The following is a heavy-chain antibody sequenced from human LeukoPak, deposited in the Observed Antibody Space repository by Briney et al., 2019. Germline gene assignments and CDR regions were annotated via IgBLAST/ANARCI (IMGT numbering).Heavy chain of an antibody. J-gene: IGHJ4*02. CDR1: GFRVSGYD. CDR3: ARDSYGSSTFSIFDY. CDR2: ISSSSSTI. D-gene: IGHD3-10*01. V-gene: IGHV3-48*04. Sequence: PGGSLRLSCAASGFRVSGYDLNWIRQAPGKGLEWVSYISSSSSTIYYADSVKGRFTISRDNAKNSLYLQMNSLRAEDTAVYYCARDSYGSSTFSIFDYWGQGTLVTVSS.